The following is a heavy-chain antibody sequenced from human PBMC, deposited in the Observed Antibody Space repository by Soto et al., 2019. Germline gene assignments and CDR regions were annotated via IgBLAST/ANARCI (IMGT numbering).Heavy chain of an antibody. CDR3: ARDMSGGTYNYYYGMDV. CDR2: ISGSGSPT. D-gene: IGHD1-26*01. J-gene: IGHJ6*02. CDR1: GFTFSSYA. Sequence: GGSLILSCAASGFTFSSYAMTWVRQAPGRGLEWVSAISGSGSPTYYADSVKGRFTISRDKSKNTLYLQMNSLRADDTAVYYCARDMSGGTYNYYYGMDVWGQGTTVTVSS. V-gene: IGHV3-23*01.